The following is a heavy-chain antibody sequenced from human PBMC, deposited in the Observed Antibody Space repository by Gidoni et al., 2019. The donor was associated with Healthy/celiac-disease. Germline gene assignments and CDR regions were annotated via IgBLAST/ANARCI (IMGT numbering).Heavy chain of an antibody. CDR3: AKGGTDYGDYWGAY. CDR2: ISGSGGST. Sequence: EVQLLESGGGLVQPGGSLRLSCAASGFTFSSYAMSWVRQAPGKGLEWVSAISGSGGSTYYADAVKGRFTISRDNSKNKLYLQMNSLRAEDTAVYYCAKGGTDYGDYWGAYWGQGTLVTVSS. J-gene: IGHJ4*02. D-gene: IGHD4-17*01. CDR1: GFTFSSYA. V-gene: IGHV3-23*01.